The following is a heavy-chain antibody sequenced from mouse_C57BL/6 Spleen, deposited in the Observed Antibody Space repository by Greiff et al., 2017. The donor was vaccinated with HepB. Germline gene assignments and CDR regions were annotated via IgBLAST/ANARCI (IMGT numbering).Heavy chain of an antibody. CDR1: GYAFTNYL. CDR2: INPGSGGT. Sequence: VQLQQSGAELVRPGTSVKVSCKASGYAFTNYLIEWVKQRPGQGLEWIGVINPGSGGTNYNEKFKGKATLTADKSSSTAYMQLSSLTSEDSAVYFCAREDGYSFAYWGQGTLVTVSA. CDR3: AREDGYSFAY. V-gene: IGHV1-54*01. D-gene: IGHD2-3*01. J-gene: IGHJ3*01.